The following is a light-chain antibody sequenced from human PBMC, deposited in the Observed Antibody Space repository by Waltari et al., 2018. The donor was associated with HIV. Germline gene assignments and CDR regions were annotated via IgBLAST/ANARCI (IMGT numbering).Light chain of an antibody. J-gene: IGLJ3*02. CDR2: EVT. CDR1: SSDVGSYNR. CDR3: SSYAGARV. Sequence: QSALTQPASVSGSPGQSITISCTVTSSDVGSYNRVSWYQQYTAKAPNLLIFEVTKRPSGVSNRSSGAKSVNTASLTLSGLQADDEADYYCSSYAGARVFGGGTNLIVL. V-gene: IGLV2-23*02.